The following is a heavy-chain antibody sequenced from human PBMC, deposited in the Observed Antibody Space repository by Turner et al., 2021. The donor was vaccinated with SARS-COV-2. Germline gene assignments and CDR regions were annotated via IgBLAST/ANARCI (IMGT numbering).Heavy chain of an antibody. J-gene: IGHJ4*02. CDR2: IIPILGIA. V-gene: IGHV1-69*04. Sequence: QVQLVQSGAEVMKHGSSVKVFFKASGGTFCSYATNWVLQAPGQGLEWMGRIIPILGIANYEKKFQGRVTITADKSTSTAYMELSSRRSEDTAVYYCARAKFYYYDSSGYQYDLDYWGQGTLVTVSS. CDR3: ARAKFYYYDSSGYQYDLDY. D-gene: IGHD3-22*01. CDR1: GGTFCSYA.